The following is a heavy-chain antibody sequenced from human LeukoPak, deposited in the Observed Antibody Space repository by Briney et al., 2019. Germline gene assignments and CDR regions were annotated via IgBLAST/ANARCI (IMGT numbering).Heavy chain of an antibody. CDR3: AKDSSSSNYYYGMDV. V-gene: IGHV3-23*01. Sequence: GGSLRLPCAASGFTFSSYAMSWVRQAPGKGLEWVSAISGSADSTYYGDSVKGRFTISRDNSKNTLYLQMNSLRAADTAVYYCAKDSSSSNYYYGMDVWGQGTTVTVSS. D-gene: IGHD6-6*01. J-gene: IGHJ6*02. CDR1: GFTFSSYA. CDR2: ISGSADST.